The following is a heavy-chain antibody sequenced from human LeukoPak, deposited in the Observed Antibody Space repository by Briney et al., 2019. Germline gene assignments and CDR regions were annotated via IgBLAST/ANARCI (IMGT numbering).Heavy chain of an antibody. CDR2: IYYSGRT. CDR1: GDSISRSDSY. J-gene: IGHJ1*01. CDR3: ARRRYYDGSGYLE. Sequence: SETLSLTCSVSGDSISRSDSYWDWIRQPPGKGLEWIGTIYYSGRTYYSPSLNSRVTMSVDTPNNQFSLNLRSVTAADTAVYYCARRRYYDGSGYLEWGQGTLLSVSS. D-gene: IGHD3-22*01. V-gene: IGHV4-39*01.